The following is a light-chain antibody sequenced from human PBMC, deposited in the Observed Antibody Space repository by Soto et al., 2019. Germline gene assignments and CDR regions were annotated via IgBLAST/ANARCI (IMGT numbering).Light chain of an antibody. J-gene: IGKJ5*01. CDR1: QSLGGDY. Sequence: EIVLAQSPGTLSLSPGERATLSCRASQSLGGDYLAWFQQKPGQSPRLLIYRASNRDTGIPDRFSGGGSGTDFTRTSSRLEPEDFVGYYCQRNGSLQITCGQGTRREIK. CDR3: QRNGSLQIT. V-gene: IGKV3-20*01. CDR2: RAS.